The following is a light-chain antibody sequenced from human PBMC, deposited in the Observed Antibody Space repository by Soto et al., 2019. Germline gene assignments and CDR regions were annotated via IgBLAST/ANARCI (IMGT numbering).Light chain of an antibody. V-gene: IGKV3-11*01. CDR2: DAS. J-gene: IGKJ3*01. CDR3: QQRSNWPPEVT. Sequence: EIVLTQSPATLSLSPGEIAALSCKASQSASSYLAWYQQKPGQAPRLLIYDASNRATGIPARFSGSGSGTDFTLTISSLVPEDFAVYYCQQRSNWPPEVTFGPGTKVDIK. CDR1: QSASSY.